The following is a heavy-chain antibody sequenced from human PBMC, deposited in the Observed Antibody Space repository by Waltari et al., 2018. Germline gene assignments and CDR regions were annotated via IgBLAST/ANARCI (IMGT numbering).Heavy chain of an antibody. CDR1: GYTFTGYY. CDR2: INPNSGGT. J-gene: IGHJ4*02. CDR3: ARDLRGYYYDSSLMADY. D-gene: IGHD3-22*01. Sequence: QVQLVQSGAEVKKPGASVKVSCKASGYTFTGYYMHWVRQAPGQGLEWMGWINPNSGGTNYAQKFQGRVTMTRDTSISTAYMELSRLRSDDTAVYYCARDLRGYYYDSSLMADYWGQGTLVTVSS. V-gene: IGHV1-2*02.